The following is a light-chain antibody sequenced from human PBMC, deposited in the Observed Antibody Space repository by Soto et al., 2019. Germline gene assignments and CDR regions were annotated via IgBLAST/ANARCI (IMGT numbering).Light chain of an antibody. CDR2: EVS. CDR3: SSYTSSSPYV. Sequence: QSVLTQPASVSGSPGQSITISCTGTSSDVGGYNYVSWYQQHPGKAPQLMIYEVSNRPSGVSNRFSGSKSGNTASLTISGLQAEDEADYYCSSYTSSSPYVFGTGTQLTVL. J-gene: IGLJ1*01. V-gene: IGLV2-14*01. CDR1: SSDVGGYNY.